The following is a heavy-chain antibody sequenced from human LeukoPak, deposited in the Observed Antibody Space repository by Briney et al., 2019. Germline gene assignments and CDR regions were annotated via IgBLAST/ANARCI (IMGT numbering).Heavy chain of an antibody. CDR2: VYYSGST. CDR1: GGSISSDY. D-gene: IGHD3-10*01. Sequence: ASETLSLTCTVSGGSISSDYWTWIRQPPGKGLEWIGYVYYSGSTNYNPSLKSRVAISIDTSKNQFSLKLSSVTAADTAMYYCARAAPSYYGSGSLGSYYYGMDVWGQGTTVTVSS. V-gene: IGHV4-59*01. J-gene: IGHJ6*02. CDR3: ARAAPSYYGSGSLGSYYYGMDV.